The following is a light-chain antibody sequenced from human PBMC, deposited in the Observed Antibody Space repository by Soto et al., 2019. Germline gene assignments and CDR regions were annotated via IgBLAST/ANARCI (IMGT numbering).Light chain of an antibody. CDR3: SSYTTSYFYV. J-gene: IGLJ1*01. CDR1: TSNIAGNT. Sequence: QSALTQPPSLSGTPGQRVTISCSGSTSNIAGNTVHWYQHLPETAPKLLIYIDDQRPSGVPDRFSGSKSGTSASLAISGLQSEDEAHYYCSSYTTSYFYVFGPGTKLTVL. V-gene: IGLV1-44*01. CDR2: IDD.